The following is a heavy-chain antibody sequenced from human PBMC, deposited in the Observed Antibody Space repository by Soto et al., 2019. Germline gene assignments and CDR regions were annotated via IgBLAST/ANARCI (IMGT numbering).Heavy chain of an antibody. D-gene: IGHD5-12*01. J-gene: IGHJ4*02. CDR1: GDTFTIFA. Sequence: QVQLVQSGAEVKKPGSSVKVSCKASGDTFTIFAISWVRQAPGQGLEWMGGIIPTIGTTNYAQRFQGRITITGDESTGTAYMELSSLKSEDTAVDHCARDLGSGYDPGDYWGQGTLVTVSS. CDR2: IIPTIGTT. V-gene: IGHV1-69*12. CDR3: ARDLGSGYDPGDY.